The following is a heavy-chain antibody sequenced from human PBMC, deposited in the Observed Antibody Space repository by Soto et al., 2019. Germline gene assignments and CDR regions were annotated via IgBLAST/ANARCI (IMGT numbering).Heavy chain of an antibody. J-gene: IGHJ4*02. CDR2: IIPIFGTA. V-gene: IGHV1-69*06. D-gene: IGHD3-3*01. CDR3: ARDKDFWSGLIDY. Sequence: SVKVSCKASGGTFSSYAISWVRQAPGQGLEWMGGIIPIFGTANYAQKFQGRVTITADKSTSTAYMELSSLRSEDTAVYYCARDKDFWSGLIDYWGQGTLVTVSS. CDR1: GGTFSSYA.